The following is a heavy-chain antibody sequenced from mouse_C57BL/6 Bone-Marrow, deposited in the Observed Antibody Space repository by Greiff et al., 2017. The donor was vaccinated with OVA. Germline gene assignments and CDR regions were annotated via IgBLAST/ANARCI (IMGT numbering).Heavy chain of an antibody. CDR1: GYTFTSYG. CDR2: IYPRSGNT. Sequence: VQLQQSGAELARPGASVKLSCKASGYTFTSYGISWVKQRTGQGLEWIGEIYPRSGNTYYNEKFKGKATLTADKSSSTAYMELRSLTSEDSAVYFCARSRWLPRGYWYFDVWGTGTTVTVSS. V-gene: IGHV1-81*01. CDR3: ARSRWLPRGYWYFDV. D-gene: IGHD2-3*01. J-gene: IGHJ1*03.